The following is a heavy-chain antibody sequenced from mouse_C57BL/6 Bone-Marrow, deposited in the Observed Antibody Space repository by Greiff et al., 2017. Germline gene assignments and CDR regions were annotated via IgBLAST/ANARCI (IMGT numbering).Heavy chain of an antibody. Sequence: QVQLQQPGTELVKPGASVKLSCKASGYTFTSYWMHWVKQRPGQGLEWIGNINPGSGSTNYNEKFKSKATLTVDTSSSTAYMQLSSLTSEDSAVYYCARPYYSNYWYFYVWGTGPTVTVTS. D-gene: IGHD2-5*01. CDR3: ARPYYSNYWYFYV. CDR1: GYTFTSYW. CDR2: INPGSGST. J-gene: IGHJ1*03. V-gene: IGHV1-53*01.